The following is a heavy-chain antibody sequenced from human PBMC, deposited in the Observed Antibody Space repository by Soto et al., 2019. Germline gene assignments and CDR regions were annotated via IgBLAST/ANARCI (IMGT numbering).Heavy chain of an antibody. CDR2: GYGYST. CDR3: TKGGGDI. Sequence: EVQLLESGGGLVQPGGSLRLSCTASGFTLRSDAMSWVRQAPGKGVEGVSGYGYSTYYGDAVKGRFTSSRDNSKNTLFVQMNSLRAEDTAVYYCTKGGGDIWGQGTMVTVSS. CDR1: GFTLRSDA. J-gene: IGHJ3*02. V-gene: IGHV3-23*01. D-gene: IGHD3-16*01.